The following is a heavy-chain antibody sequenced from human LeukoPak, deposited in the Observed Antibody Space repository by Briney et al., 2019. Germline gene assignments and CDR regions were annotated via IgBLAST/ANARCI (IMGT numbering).Heavy chain of an antibody. Sequence: TSGGSLRLSCAASGFTFSDYYMSWIRQAPGKGLEWFSYISSSGSTIYYADSVKGRFTISRDNAKNSLYLQMNSLRAEDTAVYYCARWNYYGSGSYYNLPFDYWGQGTLVTVSS. V-gene: IGHV3-11*01. D-gene: IGHD3-10*01. CDR2: ISSSGSTI. CDR3: ARWNYYGSGSYYNLPFDY. J-gene: IGHJ4*02. CDR1: GFTFSDYY.